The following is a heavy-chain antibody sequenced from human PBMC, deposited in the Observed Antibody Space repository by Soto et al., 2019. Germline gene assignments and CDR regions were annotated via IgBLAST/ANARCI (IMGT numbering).Heavy chain of an antibody. V-gene: IGHV3-33*01. CDR3: ARDRDKWNDATYFDH. CDR1: GFTFSSYG. J-gene: IGHJ4*02. Sequence: QVQLVESGGGVVEPGRSLRLSCAASGFTFSSYGMQWVRQAPGKGLEWVAVIWFDGSNKYYADSVKGRFTISRDNSKNALFLQMNSLRAEDTAFYYCARDRDKWNDATYFDHWGQGTLVTVSS. D-gene: IGHD1-1*01. CDR2: IWFDGSNK.